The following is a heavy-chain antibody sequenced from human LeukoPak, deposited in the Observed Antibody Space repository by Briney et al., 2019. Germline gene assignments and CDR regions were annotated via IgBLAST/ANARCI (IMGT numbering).Heavy chain of an antibody. CDR1: GFTFSSYE. D-gene: IGHD1-26*01. J-gene: IGHJ4*02. CDR2: ISSSGSAI. Sequence: GGSLRLSCAASGFTFSSYEMNWVRKAPGKGLEWVSYISSSGSAIYYADSVKGRFTISRDNAKNSVFLQMNSLRAEDTAVYYCATFSVGATTYFFDYWGQGTLVTVSS. CDR3: ATFSVGATTYFFDY. V-gene: IGHV3-48*03.